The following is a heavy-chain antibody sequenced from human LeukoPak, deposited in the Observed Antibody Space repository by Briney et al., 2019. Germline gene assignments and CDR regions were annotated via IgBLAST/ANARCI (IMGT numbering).Heavy chain of an antibody. CDR3: AKDWDCSSTSCSDY. V-gene: IGHV3-30*18. D-gene: IGHD2-2*01. CDR1: GFTFSSYG. CDR2: ISYDGSNK. J-gene: IGHJ4*02. Sequence: GRSLRLSCAASGFTFSSYGMHWVRQAPGKGLEWVAVISYDGSNKYYADSVKGRFTISRDNSKNTLYLQMNSLKAEDTAVYYCAKDWDCSSTSCSDYWGQGTLVTVSS.